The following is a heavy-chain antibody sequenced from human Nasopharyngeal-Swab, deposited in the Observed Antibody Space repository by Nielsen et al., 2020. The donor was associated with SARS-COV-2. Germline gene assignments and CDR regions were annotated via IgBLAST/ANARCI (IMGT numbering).Heavy chain of an antibody. CDR3: ARAGVATSYYYYYGMDV. CDR1: GFTFSSYA. D-gene: IGHD5-12*01. CDR2: IGTAGDT. Sequence: GESLKISCAASGFTFSSYAMHWVRQATGKGLEWVSAIGTAGDTYYPGSVKGRFTISRENAKNSLYLQMNSLRAGDTAVYYCARAGVATSYYYYYGMDVWGQGTTVTVSS. V-gene: IGHV3-13*01. J-gene: IGHJ6*02.